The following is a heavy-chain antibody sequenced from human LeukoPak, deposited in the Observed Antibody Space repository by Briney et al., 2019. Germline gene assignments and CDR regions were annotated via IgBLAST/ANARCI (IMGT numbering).Heavy chain of an antibody. CDR2: IYYSGST. J-gene: IGHJ6*03. D-gene: IGHD3-22*01. CDR3: ARSLYYYDSSGFSYYYYYYMDV. Sequence: PSETLSLTCTVSGGSISSSSYYWGWIRQPPGKGLEWIGSIYYSGSTYYNPSLKSRVTISVDTSKNQFSLKLSSVTAADTAVYYCARSLYYYDSSGFSYYYYYYMDVWGKGTTVTVSS. CDR1: GGSISSSSYY. V-gene: IGHV4-39*01.